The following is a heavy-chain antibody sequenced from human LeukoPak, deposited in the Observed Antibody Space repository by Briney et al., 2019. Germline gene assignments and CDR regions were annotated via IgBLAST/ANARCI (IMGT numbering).Heavy chain of an antibody. Sequence: PGGSLRLSCTASGFTFGDYAMSWVRQAPGKGLEWVGFIRSKAYGGTTEYAASVKGRFTISRDDSKSIAYLQMNSLKTEDTAVYYCTSQDIVDVVTHLEGAFDIWGQGTMVTVSS. CDR2: IRSKAYGGTT. J-gene: IGHJ3*02. D-gene: IGHD2-15*01. V-gene: IGHV3-49*04. CDR1: GFTFGDYA. CDR3: TSQDIVDVVTHLEGAFDI.